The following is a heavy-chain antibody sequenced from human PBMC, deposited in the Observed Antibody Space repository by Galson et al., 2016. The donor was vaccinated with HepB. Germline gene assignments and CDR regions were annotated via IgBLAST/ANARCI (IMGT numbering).Heavy chain of an antibody. Sequence: SLRLSCAASGFKLSHYAMHWVRQGPDKGLEWVASISTRRTTYYSGSVQGRFTISRDNSNNTLYLQMNGLRVEDTAVYYCAKERLVRRIFDHWGQGTLLTVSS. V-gene: IGHV3-23*01. CDR1: GFKLSHYA. D-gene: IGHD1-1*01. CDR3: AKERLVRRIFDH. CDR2: ISTRRTT. J-gene: IGHJ4*02.